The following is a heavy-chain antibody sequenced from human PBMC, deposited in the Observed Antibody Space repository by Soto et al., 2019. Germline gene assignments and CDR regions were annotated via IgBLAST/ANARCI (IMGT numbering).Heavy chain of an antibody. V-gene: IGHV3-33*01. CDR2: IWYDGSNK. Sequence: QVQLVESGGGVVQPGRSLRLSCAASGFTFGSYGMHWVRQAPGKGLEWVAVIWYDGSNKYYADSVKGRFTISRDNSKNTLYLQMNSLRAEDTAVYYCARDQVAVAGSLPAYYFDYWGQGTLVTVSS. CDR3: ARDQVAVAGSLPAYYFDY. J-gene: IGHJ4*02. D-gene: IGHD6-19*01. CDR1: GFTFGSYG.